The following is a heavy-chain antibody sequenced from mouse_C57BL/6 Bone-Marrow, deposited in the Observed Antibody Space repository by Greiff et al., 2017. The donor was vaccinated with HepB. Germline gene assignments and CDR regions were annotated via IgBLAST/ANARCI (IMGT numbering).Heavy chain of an antibody. V-gene: IGHV1-52*01. J-gene: IGHJ2*01. CDR1: GYTFTSYW. CDR3: ARYYYGSTFDY. Sequence: QVQLQQPGAELVRPGSSVKLSCKASGYTFTSYWMHWVKQRPIQGLEWIGNIDPSDSETHYNQKFKDKATLTVDKSSSTAYMQLSSLTSEDSAVYYCARYYYGSTFDYGGKGTTLTVSS. D-gene: IGHD1-1*01. CDR2: IDPSDSET.